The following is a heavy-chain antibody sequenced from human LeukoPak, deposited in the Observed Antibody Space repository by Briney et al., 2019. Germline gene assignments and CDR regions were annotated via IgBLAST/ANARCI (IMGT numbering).Heavy chain of an antibody. CDR3: ARHATSSTSGPPYDY. CDR1: GGSISSSNW. Sequence: SETLSLTCAVSGGSISSSNWWSWVRQPPGKGLEWIGEVYHSGSTNYNPSLKSRVTISVDKSKNQFSLKLSSVTAADTAVYYCARHATSSTSGPPYDYWGQGTLVTVSS. D-gene: IGHD5-24*01. V-gene: IGHV4-4*02. J-gene: IGHJ4*02. CDR2: VYHSGST.